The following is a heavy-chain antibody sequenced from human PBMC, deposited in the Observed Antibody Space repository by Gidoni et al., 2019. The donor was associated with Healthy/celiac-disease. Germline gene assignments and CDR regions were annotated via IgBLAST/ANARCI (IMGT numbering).Heavy chain of an antibody. CDR2: ISSSSSTI. J-gene: IGHJ6*02. CDR3: ARRHWPDERGGWQSLYGMDV. D-gene: IGHD6-19*01. Sequence: EVQLVESGGGLVQPGGSLRLSCAASGFTFGSYSMNWVRQAPGKGLEWVSYISSSSSTIYYADSVKGRFTISRDNAKNSLYLQMNSLRAEDTAVYYCARRHWPDERGGWQSLYGMDVWGQGTTVTVSS. CDR1: GFTFGSYS. V-gene: IGHV3-48*04.